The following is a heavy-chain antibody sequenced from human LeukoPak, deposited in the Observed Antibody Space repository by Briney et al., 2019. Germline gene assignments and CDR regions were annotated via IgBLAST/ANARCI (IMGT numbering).Heavy chain of an antibody. V-gene: IGHV1-69*05. CDR2: IIPIFGTA. Sequence: SVKVSCKASGGTFSSYATSWVRQAPGQGLEWMGRIIPIFGTANYAQKFQGRVTITTDESTSTAYMELSSLRSEDTAVYYCARMGHGYSLDDAFDIWGQGTMVTVSS. D-gene: IGHD5-18*01. J-gene: IGHJ3*02. CDR3: ARMGHGYSLDDAFDI. CDR1: GGTFSSYA.